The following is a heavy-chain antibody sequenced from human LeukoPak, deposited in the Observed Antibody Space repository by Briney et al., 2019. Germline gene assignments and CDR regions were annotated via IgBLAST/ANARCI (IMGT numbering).Heavy chain of an antibody. V-gene: IGHV3-74*01. CDR2: ITSDGIDT. D-gene: IGHD2-21*01. CDR1: GFTFSNYW. CDR3: ARRDCGGDCQGH. J-gene: IGHJ4*02. Sequence: GGSLRLSCAACGFTFSNYWMHWVRQAPAKGLVWVARITSDGIDTSYAHSVKGRFTISRDNAKNMLYLQMNSLRAEDTAVYYCARRDCGGDCQGHWGQGTLVTVSS.